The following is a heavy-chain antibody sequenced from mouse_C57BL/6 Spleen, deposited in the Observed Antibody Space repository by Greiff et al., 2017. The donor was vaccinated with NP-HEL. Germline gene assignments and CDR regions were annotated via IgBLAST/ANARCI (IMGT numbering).Heavy chain of an antibody. CDR1: GYTFTSYW. V-gene: IGHV1-69*01. CDR2: IDPSDSYT. D-gene: IGHD1-1*01. CDR3: AREVFTTVVATDAMDY. Sequence: QVQLQQPGAELVMPGASVKLSCKASGYTFTSYWMHWVKQRPGQGLEWIGEIDPSDSYTNYNQKFKGKSTLTVDKSSSTAYMQLSSLTSEDSAVYYCAREVFTTVVATDAMDYWGQGTSVTVSS. J-gene: IGHJ4*01.